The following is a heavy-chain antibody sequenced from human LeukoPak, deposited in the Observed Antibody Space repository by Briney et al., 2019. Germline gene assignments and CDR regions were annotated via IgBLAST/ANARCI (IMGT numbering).Heavy chain of an antibody. J-gene: IGHJ4*02. Sequence: SETLSLTCAVYGGSFSGYYWSWIRQPPGKGPEWIGEINHSGSTNYNPSLKSRVTISVDTSKNQFSLKLSSVTAADTAVYYCARGRKHDYWGQGTLVTVSS. CDR2: INHSGST. V-gene: IGHV4-34*01. CDR1: GGSFSGYY. CDR3: ARGRKHDY.